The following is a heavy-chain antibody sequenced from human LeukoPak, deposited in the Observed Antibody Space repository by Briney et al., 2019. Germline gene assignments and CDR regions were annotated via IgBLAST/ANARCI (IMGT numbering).Heavy chain of an antibody. CDR1: GFTPKNYR. J-gene: IGHJ5*02. Sequence: GSLRLSRETSGFTPKNYRMSWLRRTPGKGLEWVSRSKYDGSTAMYAESVKGRFTISRDNARGTLYLQMNSLRVDDTAVYYCAKSDWFDPCGRGILVTVSS. CDR2: SKYDGSTA. V-gene: IGHV3-74*03. CDR3: AKSDWFDP.